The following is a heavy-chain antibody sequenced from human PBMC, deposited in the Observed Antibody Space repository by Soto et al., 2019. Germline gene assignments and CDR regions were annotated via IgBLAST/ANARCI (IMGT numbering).Heavy chain of an antibody. CDR2: ISSSSSYI. D-gene: IGHD5-18*01. V-gene: IGHV3-21*01. CDR3: ARDKRQLWLVRTYNWFAP. Sequence: GGSLRLSCAASGFTFSSYSMNWVRQAPGKGLEWVSSISSSSSYIYYADSVKGRFTISRDNAKNSLYLQMNSLRAEDTAVYYCARDKRQLWLVRTYNWFAPWGQGTLVTVSS. CDR1: GFTFSSYS. J-gene: IGHJ5*02.